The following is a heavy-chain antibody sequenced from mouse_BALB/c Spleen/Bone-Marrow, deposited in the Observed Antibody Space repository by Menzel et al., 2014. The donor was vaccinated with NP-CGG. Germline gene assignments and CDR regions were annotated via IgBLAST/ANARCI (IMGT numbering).Heavy chain of an antibody. Sequence: VKLQESGPGLVAPSQSLSITCTVSGFSLTSYGVHRVRQPPGKGLEWLGVIWAGGSTNYNSALMSRLSISKDNSKSQVFLKMNSLQTDDTAMYYCAREDLGWLLPNWGQGTTLTVSS. J-gene: IGHJ2*01. CDR1: GFSLTSYG. D-gene: IGHD2-3*01. CDR2: IWAGGST. V-gene: IGHV2-9*02. CDR3: AREDLGWLLPN.